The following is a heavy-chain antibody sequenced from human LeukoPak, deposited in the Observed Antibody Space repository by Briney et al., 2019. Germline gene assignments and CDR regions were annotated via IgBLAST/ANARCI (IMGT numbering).Heavy chain of an antibody. Sequence: PSQTLSLTCAVSGGSISSGGYSWSWIRQPPGKGLEWIGYIYHSGSTYYNPSLKSRVTISVDRSKNQFSLKLSSVTAADTAVYYCARAWCSGGSCDRQSFDYWGQGTLVTVSS. CDR2: IYHSGST. V-gene: IGHV4-30-2*01. D-gene: IGHD2-15*01. CDR1: GGSISSGGYS. CDR3: ARAWCSGGSCDRQSFDY. J-gene: IGHJ4*02.